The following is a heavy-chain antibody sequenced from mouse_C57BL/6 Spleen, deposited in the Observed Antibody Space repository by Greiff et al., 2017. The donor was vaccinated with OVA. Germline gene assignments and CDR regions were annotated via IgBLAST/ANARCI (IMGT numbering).Heavy chain of an antibody. CDR2: INPNNGGT. V-gene: IGHV1-18*01. CDR3: AREGGRGNAMDY. CDR1: GYTFTDYN. J-gene: IGHJ4*01. Sequence: VQLQQSGPELVKPGASVKIPCKASGYTFTDYNMDWVKQSHGKSLEWIGDINPNNGGTIYNQKFKGKATLTVDKSSSTAYMQLSSLTSEDSAVYYCAREGGRGNAMDYWGQGTSVTVSS. D-gene: IGHD3-3*01.